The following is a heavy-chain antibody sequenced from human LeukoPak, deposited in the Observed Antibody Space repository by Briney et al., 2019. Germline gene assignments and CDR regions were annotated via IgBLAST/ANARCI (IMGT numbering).Heavy chain of an antibody. V-gene: IGHV3-74*01. J-gene: IGHJ4*02. Sequence: GGSLRPSCAASGFTFSNYWMHWVRQAPGKGLVWVSRINRDGRSTNYADSVKGRFTISRDNAKNTVFLQMNSLRAEDTAVYYCALPLRDGDFYFDYWGQGALVTVSS. D-gene: IGHD4-17*01. CDR2: INRDGRST. CDR3: ALPLRDGDFYFDY. CDR1: GFTFSNYW.